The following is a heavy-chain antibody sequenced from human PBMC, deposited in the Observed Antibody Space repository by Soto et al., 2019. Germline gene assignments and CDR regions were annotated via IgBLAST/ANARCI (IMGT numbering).Heavy chain of an antibody. CDR2: ISAYNGNT. J-gene: IGHJ5*02. Sequence: QVQLVQSGAEVKKPGASVKVSCKASGYTFTSYGISWVRQAPGQGLEWMGWISAYNGNTNYAQKLQGRVTMTTDTSTNTAHMEMRSMRSDDTAVYYCARCREIAVAGTVGWFDPWGQGTLVTVSS. CDR1: GYTFTSYG. CDR3: ARCREIAVAGTVGWFDP. V-gene: IGHV1-18*01. D-gene: IGHD6-19*01.